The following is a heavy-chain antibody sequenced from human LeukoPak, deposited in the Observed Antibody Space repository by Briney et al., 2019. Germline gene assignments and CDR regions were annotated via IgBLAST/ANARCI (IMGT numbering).Heavy chain of an antibody. D-gene: IGHD5-12*01. CDR2: IPRTASTI. Sequence: PGRSLTLSCAASGFTFRSYEMTWLRHAPGKALECAPYIPRTASTIYYADSVKGRFNISRDNAKNLLYLQMNSLRAEDTAVYYCARDRYSGYDFQEADGMDVWGQGTTVTVSS. CDR1: GFTFRSYE. CDR3: ARDRYSGYDFQEADGMDV. J-gene: IGHJ6*02. V-gene: IGHV3-48*03.